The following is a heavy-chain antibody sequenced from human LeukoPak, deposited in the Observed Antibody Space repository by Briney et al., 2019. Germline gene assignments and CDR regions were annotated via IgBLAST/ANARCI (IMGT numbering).Heavy chain of an antibody. J-gene: IGHJ4*02. V-gene: IGHV4-61*02. Sequence: PSETLSLTCTVSGGSISSGSYYWSWIRQPAGKGLAWIGRIYTSGSTNYNPSLNSRVTISVDTSKNQFSLKLSSVTAADTAVYYCARAQQLTYFDYWGQGTLVTVSS. CDR1: GGSISSGSYY. CDR3: ARAQQLTYFDY. CDR2: IYTSGST. D-gene: IGHD6-13*01.